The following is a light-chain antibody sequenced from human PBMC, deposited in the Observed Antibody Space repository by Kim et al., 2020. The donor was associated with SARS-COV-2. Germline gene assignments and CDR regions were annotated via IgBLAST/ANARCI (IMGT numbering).Light chain of an antibody. V-gene: IGLV3-19*01. CDR3: NSRDSTSKHNV. J-gene: IGLJ1*01. Sequence: SSELTQDPAVSVALGQTVRITCQGDSVRYSQPTWYQQKPGQAPVLVIYGLNNRPSGIPDRFSGSKSGDRASLTIAGAQAEDEADYYCNSRDSTSKHNVFGGGTRVTVL. CDR2: GLN. CDR1: SVRYSQ.